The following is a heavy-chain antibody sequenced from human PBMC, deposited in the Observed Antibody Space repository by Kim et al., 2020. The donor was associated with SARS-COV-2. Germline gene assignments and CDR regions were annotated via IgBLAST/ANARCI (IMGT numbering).Heavy chain of an antibody. Sequence: DPVKGRFTNSRDNSRDTLVLQMNILRAEDTAIYYCAKHPTASCYTGLDYWGQGTLVTVSS. D-gene: IGHD2-2*02. CDR3: AKHPTASCYTGLDY. V-gene: IGHV3-23*01. J-gene: IGHJ4*02.